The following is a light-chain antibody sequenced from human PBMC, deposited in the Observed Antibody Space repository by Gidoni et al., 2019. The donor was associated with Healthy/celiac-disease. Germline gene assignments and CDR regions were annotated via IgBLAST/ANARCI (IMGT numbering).Light chain of an antibody. CDR2: GNS. J-gene: IGLJ3*02. Sequence: QSVLTQPPPVSGAPGQRVPIACTGSSSNIGAGYDVHWYQQLPGTAPKLLIFGNSHRPSGVPARFSGSKSGTSASLAITGLQAEDEADYYCQSYDSSLSGSRVFGGGTKLTVL. V-gene: IGLV1-40*01. CDR3: QSYDSSLSGSRV. CDR1: SSNIGAGYD.